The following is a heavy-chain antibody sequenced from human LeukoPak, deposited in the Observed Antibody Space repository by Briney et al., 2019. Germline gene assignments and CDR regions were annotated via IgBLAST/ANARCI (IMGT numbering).Heavy chain of an antibody. CDR3: ARVSGDDFWSGFDY. V-gene: IGHV3-21*01. CDR2: ISSSSYI. D-gene: IGHD3-3*01. J-gene: IGHJ4*02. Sequence: GGSLRLSCAASGFTFSSYSMNWVRQAPGKGLEWVSAISSSSYIYYADSVKGRFTISRDNAKNSLYLQMNSLRAEDTAVYYCARVSGDDFWSGFDYWGQGTLVTVSS. CDR1: GFTFSSYS.